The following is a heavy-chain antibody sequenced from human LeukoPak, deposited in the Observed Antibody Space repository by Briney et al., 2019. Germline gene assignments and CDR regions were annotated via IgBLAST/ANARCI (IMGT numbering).Heavy chain of an antibody. J-gene: IGHJ4*02. D-gene: IGHD2/OR15-2a*01. CDR1: GYTFTNYF. CDR3: ARGQNKCLGH. V-gene: IGHV1-46*01. Sequence: AAVKVSCKASGYTFTNYFMHWVRQVPGQGLEWMGVINPTGGGTTYAQRFQGRVTMTRDTSTSTVHMELSSLRSEDTAVYYCARGQNKCLGHWGQGTLVTVSS. CDR2: INPTGGGT.